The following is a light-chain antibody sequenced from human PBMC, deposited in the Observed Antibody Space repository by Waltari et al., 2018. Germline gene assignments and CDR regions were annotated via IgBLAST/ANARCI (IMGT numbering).Light chain of an antibody. CDR2: YVI. CDR1: SSDIGSYNF. CDR3: SSHAGSTAV. J-gene: IGLJ2*01. V-gene: IGLV2-8*01. Sequence: QSVLTQPPSVSGSPGQSVTMSCTGTSSDIGSYNFVSWYQQHPGKAPKLVIYYVITRPSGVPDRFSGSKSGNTASLTVSGLQAEDEADYYCSSHAGSTAVFGGGTKLTVL.